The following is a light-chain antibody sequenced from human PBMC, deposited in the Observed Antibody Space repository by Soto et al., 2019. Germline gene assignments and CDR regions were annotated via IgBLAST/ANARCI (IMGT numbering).Light chain of an antibody. V-gene: IGKV1-5*03. Sequence: DFHLTLSTSTLSASVGDRVAITCRASQTISSWLAWYQQKPGKAPKLLIYKASTLKSGVPSRFSGSGSGTEFTLTISSLQPDDFATYYCQHYNSYSEAFGQGTRLEIK. CDR1: QTISSW. J-gene: IGKJ5*01. CDR2: KAS. CDR3: QHYNSYSEA.